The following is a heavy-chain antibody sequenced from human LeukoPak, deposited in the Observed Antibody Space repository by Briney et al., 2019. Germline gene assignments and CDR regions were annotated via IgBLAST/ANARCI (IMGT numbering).Heavy chain of an antibody. D-gene: IGHD6-19*01. CDR1: GGSINSYY. V-gene: IGHV4-59*08. Sequence: PSETLSLTCTVPGGSINSYYWSWIRQPPGKGLEWIGYIYYSGSTNYNPSLKSRVTISVDTSKNQFSLKLSSVTAADTAVYYCARHTKNSSGWYYFDYWGQGTLVTVSS. CDR3: ARHTKNSSGWYYFDY. CDR2: IYYSGST. J-gene: IGHJ4*02.